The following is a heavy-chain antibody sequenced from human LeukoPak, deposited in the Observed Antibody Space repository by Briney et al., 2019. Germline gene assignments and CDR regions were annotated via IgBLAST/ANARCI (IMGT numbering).Heavy chain of an antibody. CDR3: ARDPQDGNGCDFDS. CDR1: GGSISSYY. Sequence: PSETLSLTCTVSGGSISSYYWSWVRQPPGKGLEWIGYIHYSGSTNYNPSLKSRLTMSADTCKNQFSLKLTSVTAADTAVYYCARDPQDGNGCDFDSWGQGTLVTVSS. J-gene: IGHJ4*02. V-gene: IGHV4-59*01. CDR2: IHYSGST. D-gene: IGHD6-19*01.